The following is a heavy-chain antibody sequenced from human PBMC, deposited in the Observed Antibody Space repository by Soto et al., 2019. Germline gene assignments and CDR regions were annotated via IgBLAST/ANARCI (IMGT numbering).Heavy chain of an antibody. CDR1: GFTFNNYA. Sequence: EVQLLESGGGLVQPGGSLRLSCAASGFTFNNYAMIWVRQAPGQGLKWVSAVSGSGTAIYYADSVKGRLTTSKDNSKNTLTLQMNSMRAEDKAVYYCAKSADYGKYFDSWGQGSLVTVSS. CDR3: AKSADYGKYFDS. CDR2: VSGSGTAI. V-gene: IGHV3-23*01. J-gene: IGHJ4*02. D-gene: IGHD4-17*01.